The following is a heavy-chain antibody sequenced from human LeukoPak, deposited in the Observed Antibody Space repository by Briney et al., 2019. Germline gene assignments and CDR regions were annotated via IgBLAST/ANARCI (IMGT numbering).Heavy chain of an antibody. CDR3: ARDVSLRGMATIV. CDR1: GFTFSSYS. Sequence: GGSLRLSCAASGFTFSSYSMNWVRQAPGKGLEWVSSISSSSSYIYYADSVKGRFTISRDNAKNSLYLQMNSLRAEDTAVYYCARDVSLRGMATIVWGQGTLVTVSS. V-gene: IGHV3-21*01. D-gene: IGHD5-24*01. CDR2: ISSSSSYI. J-gene: IGHJ4*02.